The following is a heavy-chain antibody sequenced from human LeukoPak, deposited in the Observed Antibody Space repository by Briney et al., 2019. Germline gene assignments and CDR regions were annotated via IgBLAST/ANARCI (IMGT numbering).Heavy chain of an antibody. CDR2: ISAYNGNT. Sequence: ASVKVSCKASGYTFTSFGVSWVRQAPEQGLKWMGWISAYNGNTKHAQKVQGRVTMTTEESTSTAYMELRSLRSDDTAVYYCARVLGVIDGGYYFDYWGQGTLVTVSS. D-gene: IGHD3-16*01. CDR1: GYTFTSFG. J-gene: IGHJ4*02. CDR3: ARVLGVIDGGYYFDY. V-gene: IGHV1-18*01.